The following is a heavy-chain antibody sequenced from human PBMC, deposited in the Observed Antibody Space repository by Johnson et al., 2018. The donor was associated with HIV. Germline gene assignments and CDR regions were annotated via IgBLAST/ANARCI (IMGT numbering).Heavy chain of an antibody. CDR2: ISGSDHST. V-gene: IGHV3-23*04. D-gene: IGHD3-22*01. Sequence: VTLVESGGGLVQPGGSLRLSCGASAFTFSSNDMKWVRQAPGKGLEWVSPISGSDHSTYYADSVRGRFTISRDNSKNTLYLQMNSLRAEDTAVYYCAKAYSAVVGDAFDIWGQGTMVTVSS. CDR1: AFTFSSND. J-gene: IGHJ3*02. CDR3: AKAYSAVVGDAFDI.